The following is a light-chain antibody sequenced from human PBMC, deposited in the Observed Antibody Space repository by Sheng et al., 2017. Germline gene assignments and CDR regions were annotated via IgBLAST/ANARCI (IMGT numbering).Light chain of an antibody. CDR1: QSVSNY. CDR2: GAS. CDR3: QQYGSSPPWT. Sequence: EIVLTQSPATLSLSPGEXATLSCRASQSVSNYLAWYQQKPGQPPRLLIYGASTRATGVPDRFSGSGSGTDFTLTINRLEPEDFAVYYCQQYGSSPPWTFGQGTRVEIK. V-gene: IGKV3-20*01. J-gene: IGKJ1*01.